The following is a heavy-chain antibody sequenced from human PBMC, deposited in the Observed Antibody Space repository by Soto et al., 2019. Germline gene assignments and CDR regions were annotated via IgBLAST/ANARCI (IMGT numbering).Heavy chain of an antibody. V-gene: IGHV4-59*12. CDR1: GGSISSYY. Sequence: SETLSLTCSVFGGSISSYYWSWIRQPPGKGLEWIGNIYYSGSTNYNPSLKSRVTISVDTSKNQFSLKLSSVTAADTAVYYCARVRPSYYYAMHVWGQGTTVTVSS. D-gene: IGHD6-6*01. J-gene: IGHJ6*02. CDR2: IYYSGST. CDR3: ARVRPSYYYAMHV.